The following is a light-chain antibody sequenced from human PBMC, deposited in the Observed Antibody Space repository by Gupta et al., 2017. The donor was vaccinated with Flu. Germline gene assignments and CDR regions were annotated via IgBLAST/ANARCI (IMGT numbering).Light chain of an antibody. J-gene: IGLJ1*01. CDR1: SSNIGSDY. Sequence: QSVLTQPPSASGTPGQRVTISCSGSSSNIGSDYVYWYQQLPGTAPKLLIYKNNQRPSGVPDRFSGSKSGPSASLALSGLRSEDEADYYCAAWDDSLKSVFGTGTTVTVL. CDR3: AAWDDSLKSV. CDR2: KNN. V-gene: IGLV1-47*01.